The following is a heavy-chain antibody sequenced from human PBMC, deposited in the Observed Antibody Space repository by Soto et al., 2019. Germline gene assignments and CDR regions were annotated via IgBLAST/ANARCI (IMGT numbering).Heavy chain of an antibody. V-gene: IGHV3-23*01. D-gene: IGHD3-16*01. CDR1: GFTFNSYI. Sequence: EVQLLESGGGLVQPGGSLRLSCAASGFTFNSYIMSWVRQAPGKGLEWVSAISGSGGSTFYADSVKGRFTISRANSKNTLYLEMNSLRAEDTALYYCAKLRGNFESWGQGTLVTVSS. CDR2: ISGSGGST. CDR3: AKLRGNFES. J-gene: IGHJ4*02.